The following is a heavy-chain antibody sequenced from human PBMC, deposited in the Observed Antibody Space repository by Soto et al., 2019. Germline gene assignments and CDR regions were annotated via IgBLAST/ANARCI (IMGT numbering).Heavy chain of an antibody. CDR1: GISLSTSGVG. D-gene: IGHD3-22*01. J-gene: IGHJ1*01. CDR2: IYWDADK. CDR3: AHSSHYYDSSGYYAAGEYFQH. V-gene: IGHV2-5*02. Sequence: QITLKESGPTLVKPTQTLTLTCTFSGISLSTSGVGVGWIRQPPGKARAWLALIYWDADKRYSPSLKSRLTITKDTSKNQVGLTMTNMDPVDTATYYCAHSSHYYDSSGYYAAGEYFQHWGQGTLVTVSS.